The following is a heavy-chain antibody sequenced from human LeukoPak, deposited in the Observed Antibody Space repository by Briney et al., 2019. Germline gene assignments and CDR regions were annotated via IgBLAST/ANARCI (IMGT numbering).Heavy chain of an antibody. J-gene: IGHJ4*02. Sequence: SETLSLTCAVYGGSFNTYYWSWIRQPAGKGLEWIGRIYTSGSTNYNPSLKSRVTTSVDTSKNQFSLKLSSVTAADTAVYYCARNSCPSGSCYENRGYFDYWGQGTLVTVSS. D-gene: IGHD2-15*01. CDR1: GGSFNTYY. V-gene: IGHV4-59*10. CDR2: IYTSGST. CDR3: ARNSCPSGSCYENRGYFDY.